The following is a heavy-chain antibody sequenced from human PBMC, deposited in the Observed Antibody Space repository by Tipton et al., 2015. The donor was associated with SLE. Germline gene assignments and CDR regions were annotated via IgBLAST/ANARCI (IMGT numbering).Heavy chain of an antibody. CDR2: IYYSGST. J-gene: IGHJ5*02. Sequence: TLSLTCTVSGGSISSGDYYWSWIRQPPGKGLEWIGYIYYSGSTYYNPSLKSRVTISVDTSKNQFSLKLSSVTAADTAVYYCARDRDYYDSSGLFDPWGQGTLVTVSS. CDR1: GGSISSGDYY. D-gene: IGHD3-22*01. CDR3: ARDRDYYDSSGLFDP. V-gene: IGHV4-30-4*01.